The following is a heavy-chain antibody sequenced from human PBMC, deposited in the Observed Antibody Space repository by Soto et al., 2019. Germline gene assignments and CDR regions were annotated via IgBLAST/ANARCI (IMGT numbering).Heavy chain of an antibody. CDR1: GFTFSSYA. CDR2: ISGSGDGT. CDR3: AKDSDGAAAGPTKFYGMDV. V-gene: IGHV3-23*01. Sequence: EVQLLESGGGLVQPGGSLRLSCAASGFTFSSYAMSWVRQAPGKGLEWVSVISGSGDGTYYADSVRGRFTISRDNSKNTMYLQMNSLRAEDTAVYYCAKDSDGAAAGPTKFYGMDVWGQGTTVTVSS. D-gene: IGHD6-13*01. J-gene: IGHJ6*02.